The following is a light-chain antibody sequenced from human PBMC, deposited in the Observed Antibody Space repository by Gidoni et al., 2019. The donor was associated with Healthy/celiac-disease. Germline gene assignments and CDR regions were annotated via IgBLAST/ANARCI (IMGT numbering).Light chain of an antibody. CDR3: QQRSNWPALT. J-gene: IGKJ4*02. CDR1: QSVSSY. Sequence: VLTQSPATLSLSPGERATLSCRASQSVSSYLAWSQQKPVQAPRLLIYDASNRATGIPARFSGSGSGTDFTLTISSLEPEDFAVYDCQQRSNWPALTFGGGTKVEIK. CDR2: DAS. V-gene: IGKV3-11*01.